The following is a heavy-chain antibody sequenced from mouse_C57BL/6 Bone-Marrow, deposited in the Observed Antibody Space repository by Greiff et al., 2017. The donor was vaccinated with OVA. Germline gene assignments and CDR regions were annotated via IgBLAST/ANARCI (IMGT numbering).Heavy chain of an antibody. D-gene: IGHD2-3*01. J-gene: IGHJ3*01. CDR1: GYTFTSYG. CDR2: IYPRSGNT. V-gene: IGHV1-81*01. CDR3: ARSRDGYPFAY. Sequence: VQLQQSGAELARPGASVKLSCKASGYTFTSYGISWVKQRTGQGLEWIGEIYPRSGNTYYNEKFKGKATLTADKSSSTAYMDLRSLTSEDSAVYFCARSRDGYPFAYWGQGTLVTVSA.